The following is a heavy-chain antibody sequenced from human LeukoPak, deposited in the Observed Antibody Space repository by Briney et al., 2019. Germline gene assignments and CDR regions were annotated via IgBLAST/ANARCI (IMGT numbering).Heavy chain of an antibody. CDR1: GFTVSSNY. V-gene: IGHV3-66*01. D-gene: IGHD3-10*01. CDR2: IYSGGST. Sequence: GGSLRLSGAASGFTVSSNYMSWVRQAPGKGLEWVSVIYSGGSTYYADSVKGRFTISRDNSKNTLYLQMNSLRAEDTAVYYCARDYTLFRDSSLFGYWGQGTLVTVSS. CDR3: ARDYTLFRDSSLFGY. J-gene: IGHJ4*02.